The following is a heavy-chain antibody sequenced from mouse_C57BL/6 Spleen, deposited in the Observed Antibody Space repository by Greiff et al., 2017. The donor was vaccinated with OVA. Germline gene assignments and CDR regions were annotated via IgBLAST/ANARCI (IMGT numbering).Heavy chain of an antibody. V-gene: IGHV1-82*01. D-gene: IGHD1-1*01. CDR3: ARSTTVDLYCDY. J-gene: IGHJ2*01. Sequence: QVQLKQSGPELVKPGASVKISCKASGYAFSSSWMNWVKQRPGKGLEWIGRIYPGDGDTNYNGKFKGKATLPADKSSSPAYMQLSSLTSEDSAVYFCARSTTVDLYCDYWGQGTTLTVAS. CDR2: IYPGDGDT. CDR1: GYAFSSSW.